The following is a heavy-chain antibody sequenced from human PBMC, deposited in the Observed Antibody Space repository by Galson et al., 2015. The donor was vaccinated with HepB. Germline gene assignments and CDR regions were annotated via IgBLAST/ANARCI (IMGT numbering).Heavy chain of an antibody. J-gene: IGHJ2*01. V-gene: IGHV3-48*02. CDR3: ASVTAATGWYFDL. Sequence: SLRLSCAASGFSFSAYSMNWVRQAPGKGLAWISHISSGSGTIYYADSVRGRFTISRDNAQNSLYLQMNSLRDEDTAVYFCASVTAATGWYFDLWGRGTLVTVSS. D-gene: IGHD1-7*01. CDR1: GFSFSAYS. CDR2: ISSGSGTI.